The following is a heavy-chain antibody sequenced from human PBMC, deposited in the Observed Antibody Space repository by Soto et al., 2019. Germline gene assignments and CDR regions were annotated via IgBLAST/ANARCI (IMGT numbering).Heavy chain of an antibody. CDR3: ARSPGGYYID. J-gene: IGHJ3*01. CDR1: GITFSDYW. Sequence: GGSLRLSCVVSGITFSDYWMHWVRQGPGKGLVWVSRINTDGSSTNYADSVKGRFTISRDNAKNTVYLQMNSLRAEDTAVYYCARSPGGYYIDWGQGTMVTVSS. D-gene: IGHD3-9*01. V-gene: IGHV3-74*01. CDR2: INTDGSST.